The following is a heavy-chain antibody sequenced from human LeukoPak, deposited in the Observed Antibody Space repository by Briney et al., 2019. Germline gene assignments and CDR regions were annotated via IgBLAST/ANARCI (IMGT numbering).Heavy chain of an antibody. V-gene: IGHV3-7*01. Sequence: GGSLRLSCAASGFTFSSYWMSWVRQAPGKGLEWVANIKQDGSEKYYVDSVKGRFTISRDNAKNSLYLQMNSLRPKDTAVYYCARDPATTVTTYAYWGQGTLVTVSS. CDR1: GFTFSSYW. D-gene: IGHD4-17*01. CDR3: ARDPATTVTTYAY. J-gene: IGHJ4*02. CDR2: IKQDGSEK.